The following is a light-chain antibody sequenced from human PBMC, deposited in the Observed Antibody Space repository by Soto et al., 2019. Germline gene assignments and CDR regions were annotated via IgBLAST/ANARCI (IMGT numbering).Light chain of an antibody. Sequence: QSVLAQPASVSGSPGQSITISCTGTRSDVGGYTLVSWFQQYPGKAPKLMIYEDNKRPSGVSDRFSGSKSGNTASLTISGLQAEDEAYYYCCSYAGSSSVLFGGGTKLTVL. V-gene: IGLV2-23*01. CDR1: RSDVGGYTL. J-gene: IGLJ2*01. CDR3: CSYAGSSSVL. CDR2: EDN.